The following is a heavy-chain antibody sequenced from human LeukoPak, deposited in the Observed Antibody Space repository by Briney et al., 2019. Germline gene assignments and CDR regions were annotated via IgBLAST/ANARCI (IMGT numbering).Heavy chain of an antibody. D-gene: IGHD5-18*01. CDR1: GGSISSYY. Sequence: SETLSLTCTVSGGSISSYYWSWIRQPPGKGLEWIGYIYYSGSTNYNPSLKSRVTISVDTSKNQFSLKLSSVTAADTAVYYCARGGVDTAMGDFDYWGQGTLVTVSS. CDR2: IYYSGST. CDR3: ARGGVDTAMGDFDY. J-gene: IGHJ4*02. V-gene: IGHV4-59*01.